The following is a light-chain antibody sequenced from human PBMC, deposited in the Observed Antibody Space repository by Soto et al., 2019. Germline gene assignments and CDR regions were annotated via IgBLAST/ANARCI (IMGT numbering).Light chain of an antibody. CDR1: SSNIGSNT. J-gene: IGLJ3*02. Sequence: QSVLTQPPSASGTPGQRVTISCSGSSSNIGSNTVNWYQQLPGTAPKLLIYSNNQRPSGVPDRFSGSKSGTSASLAISGLQSEDEADYYCAXWDDSLNGSWVFGGGTKLTV. CDR2: SNN. V-gene: IGLV1-44*01. CDR3: AXWDDSLNGSWV.